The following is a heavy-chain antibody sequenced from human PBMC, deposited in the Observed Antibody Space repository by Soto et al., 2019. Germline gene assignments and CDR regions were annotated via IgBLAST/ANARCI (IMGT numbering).Heavy chain of an antibody. D-gene: IGHD3-16*02. Sequence: PSETLSLTCTVSGGCVSSSNYYWSWIRQPPGKGLEWIGYVHYSGSTNYNPSLKSRVTISVDTSKNQFSLKLSSVTAADTAVYYCARVIVSPGRISFDYWGQGTLVTVSS. CDR2: VHYSGST. CDR1: GGCVSSSNYY. CDR3: ARVIVSPGRISFDY. V-gene: IGHV4-61*01. J-gene: IGHJ4*02.